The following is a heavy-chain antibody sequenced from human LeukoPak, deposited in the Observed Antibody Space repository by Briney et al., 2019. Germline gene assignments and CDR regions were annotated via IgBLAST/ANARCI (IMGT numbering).Heavy chain of an antibody. CDR2: INPNSGGT. D-gene: IGHD4-23*01. CDR3: ARAYGGNNYYYYGMDV. V-gene: IGHV1-2*02. CDR1: GYTFTGYY. J-gene: IGHJ6*02. Sequence: GASVKVSCKASGYTFTGYYMHWVRQAPGQGLEWMGWINPNSGGTNYAQKLQGRVTMTRDTSISTAYMELSWLRSDDTAVYYCARAYGGNNYYYYGMDVWGQGTTVTVSS.